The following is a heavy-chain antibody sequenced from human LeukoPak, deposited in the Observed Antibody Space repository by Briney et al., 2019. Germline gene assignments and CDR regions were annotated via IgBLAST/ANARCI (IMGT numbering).Heavy chain of an antibody. D-gene: IGHD6-19*01. CDR1: GFTFSSYA. CDR3: ARDPLGGWPPYFHFGMDV. J-gene: IGHJ6*02. V-gene: IGHV3-64D*06. Sequence: GGSLRLSCSASGFTFSSYAMHWVRQAPGKGLEYVSAISSNGGSTYYADSVKGRFTISRDNSKNTLYLQMSSLRAEDTAVYYLARDPLGGWPPYFHFGMDVWGQGTTVTVSS. CDR2: ISSNGGST.